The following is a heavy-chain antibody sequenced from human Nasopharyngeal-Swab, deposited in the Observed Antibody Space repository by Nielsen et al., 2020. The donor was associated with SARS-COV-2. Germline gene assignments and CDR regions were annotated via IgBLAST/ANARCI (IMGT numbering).Heavy chain of an antibody. D-gene: IGHD3-10*01. CDR2: IRSKANSYAT. Sequence: LSLTCAASGFTFSGSAMHWVRQASGKGLEWVGRIRSKANSYATAYAASVKGRFTISRDDSKNTAYLQMNSLKTEDTAVYYCTRRAESGDDAFDIWGQGTMVPVSS. J-gene: IGHJ3*02. CDR3: TRRAESGDDAFDI. V-gene: IGHV3-73*01. CDR1: GFTFSGSA.